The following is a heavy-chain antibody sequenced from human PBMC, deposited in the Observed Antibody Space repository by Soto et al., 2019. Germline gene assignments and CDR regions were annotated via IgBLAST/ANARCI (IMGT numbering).Heavy chain of an antibody. D-gene: IGHD3-3*01. CDR3: ARGEGYYDFWSGYHYYYYGMDV. CDR2: INHSGST. Sequence: PSETLSLTCAVYGGSFSGYYWSWIRQPPGKGLEWIGEINHSGSTNYNPSLKSRVTISVDTSKNQFSLKLSSVTAADTAVYYCARGEGYYDFWSGYHYYYYGMDVWGQGTKVTVSS. CDR1: GGSFSGYY. J-gene: IGHJ6*02. V-gene: IGHV4-34*01.